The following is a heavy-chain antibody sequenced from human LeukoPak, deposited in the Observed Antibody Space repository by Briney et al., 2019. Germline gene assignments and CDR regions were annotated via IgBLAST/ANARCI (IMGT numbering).Heavy chain of an antibody. V-gene: IGHV4-4*02. CDR2: IYHSGST. CDR3: AKDIYGSGYGYFDQ. CDR1: GGSISITNW. D-gene: IGHD3-10*01. J-gene: IGHJ4*02. Sequence: SGTLSLTCAVSGGSISITNWWSWVRQPPGKGLEWIGEIYHSGSTKYNPSLKSRVTISVGKSKNQLSLKLSSVTAADTAIYYCAKDIYGSGYGYFDQWGQGALVTVSS.